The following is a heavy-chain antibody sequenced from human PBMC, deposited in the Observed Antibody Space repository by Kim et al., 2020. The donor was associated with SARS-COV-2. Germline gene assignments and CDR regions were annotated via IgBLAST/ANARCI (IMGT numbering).Heavy chain of an antibody. CDR2: ISSSSSYI. Sequence: GGSLRLSCAASGFTFSSYSMNWVRQAPGKGLEWVSSISSSSSYIYYADSVKGRFTISRDNAKNSLYLQMNSLRAEDTAVYYCARWVDSSSGLGGWFDPWGQGTLVTVSS. CDR1: GFTFSSYS. CDR3: ARWVDSSSGLGGWFDP. V-gene: IGHV3-21*01. J-gene: IGHJ5*02. D-gene: IGHD6-13*01.